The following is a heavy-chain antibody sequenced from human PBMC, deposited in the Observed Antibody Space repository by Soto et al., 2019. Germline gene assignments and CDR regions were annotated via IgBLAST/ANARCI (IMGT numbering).Heavy chain of an antibody. CDR2: IIPIFGTA. CDR3: ARVRGSEGTWTVDYYYYGMDV. CDR1: GGTFSSYA. J-gene: IGHJ6*02. Sequence: QVQLVQSGAEVKKPGSSVKVSCKASGGTFSSYAISWVRQAPGPGLEWMGGIIPIFGTANYAQKFQGRVTITADESTSTDNMELSSLRSEDTAVYYCARVRGSEGTWTVDYYYYGMDVWGQGTTVTVSS. D-gene: IGHD3-10*01. V-gene: IGHV1-69*01.